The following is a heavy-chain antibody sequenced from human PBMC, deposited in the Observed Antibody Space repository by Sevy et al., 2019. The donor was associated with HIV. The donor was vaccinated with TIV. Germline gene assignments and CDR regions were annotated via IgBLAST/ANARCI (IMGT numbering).Heavy chain of an antibody. V-gene: IGHV3-48*02. J-gene: IGHJ6*02. CDR2: ISSSSSTI. CDR3: ARALVSSTVADYYYYGMDV. Sequence: GGSLRLSCAASGFTFSSYSMNWVRQAPGKGLEWVSYISSSSSTIYYADSVKGRFTISRDNAKNPLYLQMNSLRDEDTAVYYCARALVSSTVADYYYYGMDVWGQGTTVTVSS. CDR1: GFTFSSYS. D-gene: IGHD2-2*01.